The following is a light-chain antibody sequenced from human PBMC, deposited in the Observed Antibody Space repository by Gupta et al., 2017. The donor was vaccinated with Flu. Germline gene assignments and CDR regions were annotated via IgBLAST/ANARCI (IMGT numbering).Light chain of an antibody. Sequence: DVQMTQSPSSLSASVGDRIIITCRASQAIKNYVAWYQQKPGKGPTLLIYAASTLQSGVPSRFSGSGYGTDFTLTINSRQAEDVATYYCEKYDYAPITFGQGTRL. CDR3: EKYDYAPIT. V-gene: IGKV1-27*01. CDR2: AAS. J-gene: IGKJ5*01. CDR1: QAIKNY.